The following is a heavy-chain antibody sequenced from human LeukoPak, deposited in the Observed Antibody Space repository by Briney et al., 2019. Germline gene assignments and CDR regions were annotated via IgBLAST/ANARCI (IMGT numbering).Heavy chain of an antibody. J-gene: IGHJ3*02. D-gene: IGHD3-3*01. V-gene: IGHV1-18*01. CDR1: GYTFTSYG. CDR2: ISAYNGNT. CDR3: ARAIFPSYDFWSGRAFDI. Sequence: ASVKVSCKASGYTFTSYGICWVRQAPGQGLEWMGWISAYNGNTNYAQKLQGRVTMTTDTSTSTAYMELRSLRSDDTAVYYCARAIFPSYDFWSGRAFDIWGQGTMVTVSS.